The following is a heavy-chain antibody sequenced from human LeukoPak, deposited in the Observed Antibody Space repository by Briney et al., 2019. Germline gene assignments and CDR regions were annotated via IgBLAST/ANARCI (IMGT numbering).Heavy chain of an antibody. D-gene: IGHD2-2*01. Sequence: GGSLRLSCAASGFTFSGYWMSWVRQAPGKGLEWVANIKQDGSEKYYVDSVKGRFTISRDNAKNSLYLQMNSLRAEDTAVYYCARVSRDIVVVPAATFPDYWGQGTLVTVSS. J-gene: IGHJ4*02. CDR3: ARVSRDIVVVPAATFPDY. CDR2: IKQDGSEK. CDR1: GFTFSGYW. V-gene: IGHV3-7*01.